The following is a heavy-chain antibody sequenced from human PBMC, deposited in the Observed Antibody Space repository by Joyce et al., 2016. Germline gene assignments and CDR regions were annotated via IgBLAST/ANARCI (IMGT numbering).Heavy chain of an antibody. CDR1: GYSFTDYC. V-gene: IGHV1-2*06. CDR2: SNPNSGDT. J-gene: IGHJ4*02. Sequence: QVRLVQSGAEVKKPGASVKVSCKASGYSFTDYCMHWVRQAPGQGLEWMRRSNPNSGDTNDAQKFQGRVTMTRDTSVSRAYMDLSRLRSDDTAVYYCARGYGDYVGYEDYWGQGTLVTVSS. CDR3: ARGYGDYVGYEDY. D-gene: IGHD4-17*01.